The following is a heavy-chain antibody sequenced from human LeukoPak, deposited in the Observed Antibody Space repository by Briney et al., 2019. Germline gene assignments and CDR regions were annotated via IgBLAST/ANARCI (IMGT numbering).Heavy chain of an antibody. CDR1: GGSISSYY. V-gene: IGHV4-59*01. Sequence: SETLSLTCTVSGGSISSYYWSWIRQPPGKGLEWIGYIYYSESTNYNPSLKSRVTISVDTSKNQFSLKLTSVTAADTAVYYCARAGSSAYLIDYWGQGTLVTVSS. CDR3: ARAGSSAYLIDY. D-gene: IGHD3-22*01. CDR2: IYYSEST. J-gene: IGHJ4*02.